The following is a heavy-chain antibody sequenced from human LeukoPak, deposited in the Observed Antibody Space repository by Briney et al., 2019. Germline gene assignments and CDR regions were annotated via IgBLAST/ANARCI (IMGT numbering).Heavy chain of an antibody. CDR1: GYTFTSYG. CDR2: ISGYNGNT. V-gene: IGHV1-18*01. J-gene: IGHJ4*02. CDR3: ARGGYYYDNSGYYWDDY. D-gene: IGHD3-22*01. Sequence: GASVKVSCKASGYTFTSYGISWVRQAPGQGLEWMGWISGYNGNTNYAQKLQGRVTMTTDTSTSTAYMELRSLRSDDTAVYYCARGGYYYDNSGYYWDDYWGQGTLVTVSS.